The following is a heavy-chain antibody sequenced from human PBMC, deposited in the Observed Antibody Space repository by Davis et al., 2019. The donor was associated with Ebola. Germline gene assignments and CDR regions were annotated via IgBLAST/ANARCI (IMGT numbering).Heavy chain of an antibody. CDR3: ARDPITGTTGYYYYYGMDV. CDR2: INHSGST. Sequence: MPSEILSLTCAVYGGSFSGYYWSWIRQPPGKGLEWIGEINHSGSTNYNPSLKSRVTISVDTSKNQFSLKLSSVTAADTAVYYCARDPITGTTGYYYYYGMDVWGQGTTVAVSS. D-gene: IGHD1-20*01. J-gene: IGHJ6*02. CDR1: GGSFSGYY. V-gene: IGHV4-34*01.